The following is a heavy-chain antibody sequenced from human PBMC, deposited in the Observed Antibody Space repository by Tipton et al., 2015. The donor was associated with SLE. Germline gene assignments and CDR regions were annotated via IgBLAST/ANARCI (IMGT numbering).Heavy chain of an antibody. D-gene: IGHD3-16*01. Sequence: RSLRLSCAASGFTFSTSAMHWVRQAPGKGLEWVAGIWYDGSNKFYADSVKGRFTISRDNSKNTLYLQMNRLRVEDTAVYYCAGGTGAYFDHWGQGTLVTVSS. CDR1: GFTFSTSA. CDR3: AGGTGAYFDH. V-gene: IGHV3-33*01. CDR2: IWYDGSNK. J-gene: IGHJ4*02.